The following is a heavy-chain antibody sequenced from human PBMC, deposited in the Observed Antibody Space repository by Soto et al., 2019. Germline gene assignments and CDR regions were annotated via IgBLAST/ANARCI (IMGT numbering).Heavy chain of an antibody. CDR2: IYYSGST. CDR3: AALRQDWFDP. Sequence: PWETLSLTCAVSGGSISSYYWSWIRQPPGKGLEWIGYIYYSGSTNYNPSLKSRVTISVDTSKNQFSLKLSSVTAADTAVYYCAALRQDWFDPWGQGTLVTVSS. V-gene: IGHV4-59*08. CDR1: GGSISSYY. J-gene: IGHJ5*02. D-gene: IGHD4-17*01.